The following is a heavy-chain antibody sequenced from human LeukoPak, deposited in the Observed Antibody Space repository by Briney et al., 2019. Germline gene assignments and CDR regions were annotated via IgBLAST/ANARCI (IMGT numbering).Heavy chain of an antibody. Sequence: GGSLRLSCAVSGFTFSNYRMSWVRQAPGKGLEWVANIKQDGSEKYYVDSVKGRFTISRDNAKNSLYLQMNSLRAEDTAVYYCARVRSYYYYGMDVWGQGTTVTVSS. CDR2: IKQDGSEK. V-gene: IGHV3-7*01. CDR3: ARVRSYYYYGMDV. CDR1: GFTFSNYR. J-gene: IGHJ6*02.